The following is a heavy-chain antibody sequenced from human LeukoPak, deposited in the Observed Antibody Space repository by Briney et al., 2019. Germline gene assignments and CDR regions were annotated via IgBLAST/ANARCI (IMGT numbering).Heavy chain of an antibody. CDR3: ARRLGYRGYYYYYMDV. V-gene: IGHV4-34*01. Sequence: SETLSLTCAVYGGSFSGYYWSWIRQPPGKGLEWIGEINHSGSTNYNPSLKSRVTISVDTSKNQFSLKLSSVTAADTAVYYCARRLGYRGYYYYYMDVWGKGTTVTISS. CDR1: GGSFSGYY. D-gene: IGHD1-1*01. CDR2: INHSGST. J-gene: IGHJ6*03.